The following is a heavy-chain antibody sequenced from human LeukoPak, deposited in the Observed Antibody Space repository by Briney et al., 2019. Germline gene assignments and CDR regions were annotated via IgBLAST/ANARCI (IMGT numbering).Heavy chain of an antibody. J-gene: IGHJ5*02. Sequence: SVKVSCKASGGTFSSYAISWVRQAPGQGLEWMGGIIPIFGTANYAQKFQGRVTITADESTSTAYMELSSLRSEDPAVYYCVRVTYRYDYVWGDDPWGQGTLVTVSS. V-gene: IGHV1-69*13. CDR3: VRVTYRYDYVWGDDP. D-gene: IGHD3-16*01. CDR1: GGTFSSYA. CDR2: IIPIFGTA.